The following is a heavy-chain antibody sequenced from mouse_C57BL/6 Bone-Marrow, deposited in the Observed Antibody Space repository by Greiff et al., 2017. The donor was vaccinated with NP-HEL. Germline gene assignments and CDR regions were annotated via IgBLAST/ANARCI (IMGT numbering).Heavy chain of an antibody. CDR3: ARAQLYYAMDY. D-gene: IGHD3-1*01. CDR1: GYAFTNYL. J-gene: IGHJ4*01. V-gene: IGHV1-54*01. Sequence: QLKESGAELVRPGTSVKVSCKASGYAFTNYLIEWVKQRPGQGLEWIGVINPGSGGTNYNEKFKGKATLTADKSSSTAYMQLSSLTSEDSAVYFCARAQLYYAMDYWGQGTSVTVSS. CDR2: INPGSGGT.